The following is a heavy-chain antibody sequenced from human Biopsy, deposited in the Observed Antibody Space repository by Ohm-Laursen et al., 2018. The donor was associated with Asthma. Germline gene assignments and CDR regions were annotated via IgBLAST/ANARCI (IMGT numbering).Heavy chain of an antibody. V-gene: IGHV1-24*01. D-gene: IGHD4-17*01. CDR2: HDHEEGGT. J-gene: IGHJ4*02. CDR1: GGTFSNFA. CDR3: ASDFPKDYVRCNFQF. Sequence: EASVKVSCKTPGGTFSNFAISWVRQAPGQGLEWMGGHDHEEGGTVNARRFQGRVTMTEDTSTDTAYMELSSLSSDDTAVYYCASDFPKDYVRCNFQFWGQGTLVTVSS.